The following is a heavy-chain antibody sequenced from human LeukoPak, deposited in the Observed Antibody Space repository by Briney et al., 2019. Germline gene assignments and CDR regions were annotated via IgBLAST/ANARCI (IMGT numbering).Heavy chain of an antibody. D-gene: IGHD4-17*01. V-gene: IGHV1-69*05. J-gene: IGHJ4*02. CDR2: IIPIFGTA. Sequence: SVKVSCKASGGTFSSYAISWVRQAPGQGLEWMGGIIPIFGTANYAQKFQGRVTITTDESTSTAYMELSSLRSEDTAVYYCARDAVGCGDYAVYWGQGTLVTVSS. CDR1: GGTFSSYA. CDR3: ARDAVGCGDYAVY.